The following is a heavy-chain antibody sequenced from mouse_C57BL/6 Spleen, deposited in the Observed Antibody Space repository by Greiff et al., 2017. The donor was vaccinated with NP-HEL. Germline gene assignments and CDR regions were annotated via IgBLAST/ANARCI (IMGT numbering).Heavy chain of an antibody. CDR1: GYALGSYE. CDR2: IYPGDGDT. D-gene: IGHD1-1*01. CDR3: ARWVTTVEDY. Sequence: QVQLKQSGAELVKPGASVKISCKASGYALGSYERSWVGQGKRQGLEWIGQIYPGDGDTNYNGKFKGKATLTADKSSSTAYMQLSSLTSEDAAVYFCARWVTTVEDYWGQGTTLTVSS. J-gene: IGHJ2*01. V-gene: IGHV1-80*01.